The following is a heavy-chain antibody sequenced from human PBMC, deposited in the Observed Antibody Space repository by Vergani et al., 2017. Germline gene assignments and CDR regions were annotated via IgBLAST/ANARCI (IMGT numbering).Heavy chain of an antibody. V-gene: IGHV1-69*02. CDR3: ARRSSSLIYGMDV. Sequence: QVQLVQSGAEVKKPGSSVKVSCKASGGTFSSYTISWVRQAPGQGLEWMGRIIPILGIANYAQKFQGRVTITADKSTSTAYMELSSLGSEDTAVYYCARRSSSLIYGMDVWGQGTTVTVSS. D-gene: IGHD6-13*01. CDR2: IIPILGIA. J-gene: IGHJ6*02. CDR1: GGTFSSYT.